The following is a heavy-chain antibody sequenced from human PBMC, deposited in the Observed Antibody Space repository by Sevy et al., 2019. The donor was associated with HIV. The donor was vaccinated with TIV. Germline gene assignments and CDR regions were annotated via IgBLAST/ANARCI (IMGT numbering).Heavy chain of an antibody. V-gene: IGHV3-48*02. CDR3: AREAGVGPYYFDS. Sequence: GGSLRLSCAASGFTFSTYTMNWVRQAPGKGLEWVSYISSSGTIYYADSVKCQFTISRDNAKNSLYLQMNSLRDEDTAVYYCAREAGVGPYYFDSWGQGTLVTVSS. CDR2: ISSSGTI. D-gene: IGHD3-16*01. J-gene: IGHJ4*02. CDR1: GFTFSTYT.